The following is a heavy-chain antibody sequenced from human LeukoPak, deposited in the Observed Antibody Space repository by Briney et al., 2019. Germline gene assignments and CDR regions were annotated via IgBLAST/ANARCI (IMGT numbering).Heavy chain of an antibody. CDR1: GGSISSGNYY. CDR2: IYTSGST. D-gene: IGHD4-11*01. Sequence: SETLSLTCTVSGGSISSGNYYWSWIRRPAGKGLEFIGYIYTSGSTNYNPSLKSRITISVDTSKNQFSLKLSSVTAADTAVYYCARGSTTVWFDPWGQGTLVTVSS. J-gene: IGHJ5*02. CDR3: ARGSTTVWFDP. V-gene: IGHV4-61*09.